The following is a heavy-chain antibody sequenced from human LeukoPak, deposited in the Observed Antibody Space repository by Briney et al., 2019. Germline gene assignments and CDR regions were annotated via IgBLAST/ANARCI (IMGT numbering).Heavy chain of an antibody. CDR3: ARDREGDSSGIYYYYYGMDV. Sequence: SETLSLTCTVSGGSVSSGNYYWSWIRQPPGKGLEWIGYIYYSGSTNYNPSLKSRVTISVDTSKNQFSLKLSSVTAADMAVYYCARDREGDSSGIYYYYYGMDVWGQGTTVTVSS. CDR2: IYYSGST. D-gene: IGHD3-22*01. CDR1: GGSVSSGNYY. J-gene: IGHJ6*02. V-gene: IGHV4-61*01.